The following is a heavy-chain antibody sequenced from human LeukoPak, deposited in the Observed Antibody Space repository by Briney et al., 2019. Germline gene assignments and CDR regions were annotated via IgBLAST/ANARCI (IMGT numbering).Heavy chain of an antibody. D-gene: IGHD5-18*01. CDR3: ARDRAVRGYSYGSFDY. CDR2: IWYEGSNK. V-gene: IGHV3-33*01. Sequence: TGRSLRLSCAASGFTFSSYGMHWVRQAPGKGLEWVAVIWYEGSNKYYADSVKGRFTISRDNSKNTLYLQMNSLRAEDTAVYYCARDRAVRGYSYGSFDYWGQGTLVTVSS. J-gene: IGHJ4*02. CDR1: GFTFSSYG.